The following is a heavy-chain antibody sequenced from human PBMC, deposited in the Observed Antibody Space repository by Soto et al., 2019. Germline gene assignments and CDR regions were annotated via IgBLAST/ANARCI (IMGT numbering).Heavy chain of an antibody. V-gene: IGHV3-21*01. D-gene: IGHD1-26*01. CDR1: EFSFSDNS. J-gene: IGHJ4*02. Sequence: EVQLVESGGGLVKPGGSLRLSWVASEFSFSDNSMKWVRQAPGKGLEWVSSISSTSIYIFYADSVKGRFTISRDNAKNSLYLQMSRLRAEDTGVYYCARQRGGREGDFRGQGTLVTVSS. CDR2: ISSTSIYI. CDR3: ARQRGGREGDF.